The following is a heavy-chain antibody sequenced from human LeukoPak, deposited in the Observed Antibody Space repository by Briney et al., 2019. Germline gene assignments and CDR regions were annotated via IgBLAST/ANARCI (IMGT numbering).Heavy chain of an antibody. CDR1: GYTFTGYY. CDR3: ARDGVAVAGTVTSDY. V-gene: IGHV1-2*02. CDR2: INPNSGGT. J-gene: IGHJ4*02. D-gene: IGHD6-19*01. Sequence: GASVKVSRKASGYTFTGYYMHWVRQAPGQGLEWMGWINPNSGGTNYAQKFQGRVTMTRDTSISTAYTELSRLRSDDTAVYYCARDGVAVAGTVTSDYWGQGTLVTVSS.